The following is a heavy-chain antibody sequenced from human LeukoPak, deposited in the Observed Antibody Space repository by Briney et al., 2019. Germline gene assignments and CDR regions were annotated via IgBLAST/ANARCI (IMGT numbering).Heavy chain of an antibody. D-gene: IGHD4-17*01. J-gene: IGHJ4*02. CDR3: ARAGFTVTYFDY. Sequence: SETLSLTCTVSGGSVSSSSYHWSWIRQPPGKGLEWIGYIYYSGSTNYNPSLKSRVTISVDTSKNQFSLNLRSVTAADTAVYYCARAGFTVTYFDYWGQGTPVTVSS. CDR2: IYYSGST. CDR1: GGSVSSSSYH. V-gene: IGHV4-61*01.